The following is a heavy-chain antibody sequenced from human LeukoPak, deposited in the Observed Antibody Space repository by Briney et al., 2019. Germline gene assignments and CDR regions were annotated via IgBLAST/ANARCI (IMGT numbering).Heavy chain of an antibody. CDR1: GYTFTSYD. J-gene: IGHJ6*03. CDR3: ARLGCSSTSCYYFYYYYMDV. D-gene: IGHD2-2*01. V-gene: IGHV1-8*01. CDR2: MNPSSGNT. Sequence: ASVKVSCKASGYTFTSYDINWVRQATGQGLEWLGWMNPSSGNTGYAQKFQGRVTMTRDTSISTAYMELSSLRSEDTAVYYCARLGCSSTSCYYFYYYYMDVWGKGTTVTVSS.